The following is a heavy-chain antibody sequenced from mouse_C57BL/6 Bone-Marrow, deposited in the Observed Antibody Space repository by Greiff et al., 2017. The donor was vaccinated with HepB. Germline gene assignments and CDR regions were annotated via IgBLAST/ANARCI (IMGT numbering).Heavy chain of an antibody. CDR2: IDPENGDT. J-gene: IGHJ4*01. V-gene: IGHV14-4*01. Sequence: VQLQQSGAELVRPGASVKLSCTASGFNIKDDYMHWVKQRPEQGLEWIGWIDPENGDTEYASKFQSKATITADTSSNTAYLQLSSLTSEDTAVYYCTTRLDAMDYWGQGTSVTVSS. CDR3: TTRLDAMDY. CDR1: GFNIKDDY.